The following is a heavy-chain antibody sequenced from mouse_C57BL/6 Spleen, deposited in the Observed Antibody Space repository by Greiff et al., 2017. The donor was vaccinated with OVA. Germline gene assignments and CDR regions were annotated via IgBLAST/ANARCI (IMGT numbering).Heavy chain of an antibody. CDR2: IHPNSGST. CDR3: AREVITTVVGAMDY. V-gene: IGHV1-64*01. D-gene: IGHD1-1*01. J-gene: IGHJ4*01. Sequence: QVQLKQPGAELVKPGASVKLSCKASGYTFTSYWMHWVKQRPGQGLEWIGMIHPNSGSTNYNEKFKSKATLTVDKSSSTAYMQLSSLTSEDSAVYYCAREVITTVVGAMDYWGQGTSVTVSS. CDR1: GYTFTSYW.